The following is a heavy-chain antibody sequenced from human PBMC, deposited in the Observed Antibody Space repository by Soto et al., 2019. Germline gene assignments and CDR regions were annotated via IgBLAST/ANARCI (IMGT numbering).Heavy chain of an antibody. Sequence: ASVKVSCKASCYTFASNGIYWGRQAPGQGLERMGWISAYNGNTNYAQKLQGRVTMTKDTSTSTAYMELRSLRSDDTAVYYCARVFESSVYYYVPADYYIGMVVWGEGPTV. CDR3: ARVFESSVYYYVPADYYIGMVV. CDR2: ISAYNGNT. J-gene: IGHJ6*02. D-gene: IGHD3-22*01. V-gene: IGHV1-18*01. CDR1: CYTFASNG.